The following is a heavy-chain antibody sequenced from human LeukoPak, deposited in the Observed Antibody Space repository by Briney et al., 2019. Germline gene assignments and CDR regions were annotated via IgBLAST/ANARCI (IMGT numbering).Heavy chain of an antibody. V-gene: IGHV4-59*08. Sequence: PSETLSPTCTVSGGSISSYYWSWIRQPPGKGLEWIGYIYYSGSTNNNPSLKSRVTISVDTSKNQFSLKLSSVTAADTAVYYCASTYYDYVWGSYRYGGAFDYWGQGTLVTVSS. CDR2: IYYSGST. D-gene: IGHD3-16*02. CDR1: GGSISSYY. J-gene: IGHJ4*02. CDR3: ASTYYDYVWGSYRYGGAFDY.